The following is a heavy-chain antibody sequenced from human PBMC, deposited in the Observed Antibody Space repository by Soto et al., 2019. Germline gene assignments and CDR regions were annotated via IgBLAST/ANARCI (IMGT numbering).Heavy chain of an antibody. Sequence: QVQLQESGPGLVKPSQTLSLTCTVSGGSISSGGYYWSWIRQHPGKGLEWIGYIYHYGSTYYNPSLKSRVTISVDTSKNQFSLKLSSVTAADTAVYYCARVCGGDCNNGMDVWGQGTTVTVSS. J-gene: IGHJ6*02. CDR1: GGSISSGGYY. V-gene: IGHV4-31*03. CDR3: ARVCGGDCNNGMDV. D-gene: IGHD2-21*02. CDR2: IYHYGST.